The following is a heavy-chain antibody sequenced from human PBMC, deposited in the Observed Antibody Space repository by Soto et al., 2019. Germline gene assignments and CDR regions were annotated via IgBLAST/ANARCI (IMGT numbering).Heavy chain of an antibody. CDR1: GFTFSSYA. CDR3: AKAPYYDFWSGYTARRFDY. V-gene: IGHV3-23*01. CDR2: ISGSGGST. D-gene: IGHD3-3*01. Sequence: AGGSLRLSCAASGFTFSSYAMSWVRQAPGKGLEWVSAISGSGGSTYYADSVKGRFTTSRDNSKNTLYLQMNSLRAEDTAVYYCAKAPYYDFWSGYTARRFDYWGQGTLVTVSS. J-gene: IGHJ4*02.